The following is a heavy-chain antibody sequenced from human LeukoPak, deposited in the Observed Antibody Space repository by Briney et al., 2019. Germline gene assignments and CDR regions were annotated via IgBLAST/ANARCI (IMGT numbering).Heavy chain of an antibody. CDR3: AKRWGSSGFDY. D-gene: IGHD6-19*01. CDR2: ISWNSGSI. J-gene: IGHJ4*02. CDR1: GFTFDDYA. V-gene: IGHV3-9*01. Sequence: GGSLRLSCAASGFTFDDYAMHWVRQAPGKGLEWVSGISWNSGSIGYADSVKGRFTISRDNAKNSLYLQMNSLRAEDTAVYYCAKRWGSSGFDYWGQGTLVTVSS.